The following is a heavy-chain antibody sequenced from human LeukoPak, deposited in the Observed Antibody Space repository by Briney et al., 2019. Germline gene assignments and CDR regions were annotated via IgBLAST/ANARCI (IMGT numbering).Heavy chain of an antibody. CDR3: ARDGDYGSGPDY. D-gene: IGHD3-10*01. CDR1: GFTFSDYY. V-gene: IGHV3-53*01. J-gene: IGHJ4*02. CDR2: IYSGGST. Sequence: PGGSLRLSCAASGFTFSDYYMSWVRQAPGKGLEWVSVIYSGGSTYYADSVKGRFTISRDNSKNTLYLQMNSLRAEDTAVYYCARDGDYGSGPDYWGQGTLVTVSS.